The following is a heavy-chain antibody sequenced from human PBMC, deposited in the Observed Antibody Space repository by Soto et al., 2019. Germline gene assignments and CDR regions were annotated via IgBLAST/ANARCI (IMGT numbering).Heavy chain of an antibody. V-gene: IGHV1-69*13. CDR2: IIPIFGTA. Sequence: SVKVSCKASGGTFSSYAISWVRQAPGQGLEWMGGIIPIFGTANYAQKFQGRVTITADESTSTAYMELSSLRSEDTAVYYCARERTMVSSTLYYYGMDVWGQGTTVTVSS. CDR1: GGTFSSYA. D-gene: IGHD3-10*01. J-gene: IGHJ6*02. CDR3: ARERTMVSSTLYYYGMDV.